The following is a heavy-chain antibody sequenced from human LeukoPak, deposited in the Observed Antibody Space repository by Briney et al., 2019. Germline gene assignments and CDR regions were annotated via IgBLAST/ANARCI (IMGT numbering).Heavy chain of an antibody. CDR1: GYTFTSYG. J-gene: IGHJ6*03. D-gene: IGHD3-3*01. V-gene: IGHV1-69*13. CDR2: IIPIFGTA. CDR3: ASCTIFGVFYYYYYMDV. Sequence: GASVKVSCKASGYTFTSYGISWVRQAPGQGLEWMGGIIPIFGTANYAQKFQGRVTITADESTSTAYMELSSLRSEDTAVYYCASCTIFGVFYYYYYMDVWGKGTTVTVSS.